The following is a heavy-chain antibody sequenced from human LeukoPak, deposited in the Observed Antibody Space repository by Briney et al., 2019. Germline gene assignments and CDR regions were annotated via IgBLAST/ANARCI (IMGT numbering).Heavy chain of an antibody. CDR2: INSDGSSI. V-gene: IGHV3-74*01. CDR3: ARWGHLVRQPAGDY. D-gene: IGHD6-13*01. J-gene: IGHJ4*02. CDR1: GFTFSSHW. Sequence: GGSLRLSCAASGFTFSSHWMHWVRQAPGKGLVGVSRINSDGSSISYADSVKGRFTISRDNAENTLYLQINSLKAEDTAVYYCARWGHLVRQPAGDYWGQGTLVAVSS.